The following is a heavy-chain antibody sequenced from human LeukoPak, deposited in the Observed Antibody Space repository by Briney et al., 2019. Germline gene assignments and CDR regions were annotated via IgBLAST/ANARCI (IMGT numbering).Heavy chain of an antibody. CDR3: ARGEAAIDY. J-gene: IGHJ4*02. CDR2: ISYSGST. Sequence: PSETLSLTCTVSGGSISDYYWSWTRQPPGKGLEWIGYISYSGSTKYNPSLKSRVTISLDTSKNQFSLKLSSVTSADTAVYYCARGEAAIDYWGQGTLVTVSS. CDR1: GGSISDYY. D-gene: IGHD6-13*01. V-gene: IGHV4-59*01.